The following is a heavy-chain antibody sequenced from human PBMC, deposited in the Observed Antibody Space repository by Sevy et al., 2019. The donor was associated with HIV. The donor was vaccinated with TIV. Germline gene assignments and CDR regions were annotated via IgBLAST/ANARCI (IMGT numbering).Heavy chain of an antibody. Sequence: GGSLRLSCAASGLTPSTYGIHWVRQAPGKGLEWVAVIGYDGNNKFYADSVKGRFTISRDDSKNTVFLQMDSLMADDSAVYYCARDPRIYGYYLRAYFDYWGQGTLVTVSS. D-gene: IGHD1-26*01. CDR1: GLTPSTYG. V-gene: IGHV3-33*01. CDR3: ARDPRIYGYYLRAYFDY. CDR2: IGYDGNNK. J-gene: IGHJ4*02.